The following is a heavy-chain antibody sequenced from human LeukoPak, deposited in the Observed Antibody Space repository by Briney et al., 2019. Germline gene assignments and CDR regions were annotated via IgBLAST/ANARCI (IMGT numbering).Heavy chain of an antibody. CDR2: ISSSGSTI. J-gene: IGHJ4*02. CDR1: GFTFSSYE. D-gene: IGHD6-19*01. V-gene: IGHV3-48*03. Sequence: GGSLRLSCAASGFTFSSYEMNWVRQAPGKGLEWVSYISSSGSTIYYADSVKGRFTISRDNAKNSLYLQVNSLRAEDTAVYYCAKTSSGLGSPFDYWGQGTLVTVSS. CDR3: AKTSSGLGSPFDY.